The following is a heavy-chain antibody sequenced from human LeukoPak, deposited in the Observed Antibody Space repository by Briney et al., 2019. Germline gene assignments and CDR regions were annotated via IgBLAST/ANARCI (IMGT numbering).Heavy chain of an antibody. CDR1: GGSISSSSYY. V-gene: IGHV4-39*07. D-gene: IGHD3-22*01. CDR2: IYYSGST. Sequence: PSETLSLTCTVSGGSISSSSYYWGWIRQPPGKGLEWIGSIYYSGSTYYNPSLKSRVTISVDTSKNQFSLKLSSVTAADTAVYYCARDKGGYPDYWGQGTLVTVSS. CDR3: ARDKGGYPDY. J-gene: IGHJ4*02.